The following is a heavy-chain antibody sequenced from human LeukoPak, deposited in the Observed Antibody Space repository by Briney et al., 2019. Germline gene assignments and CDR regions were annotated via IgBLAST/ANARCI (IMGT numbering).Heavy chain of an antibody. V-gene: IGHV3-23*01. CDR2: ISGSGGST. D-gene: IGHD6-19*01. Sequence: PGGSLRPSCAASGFTFSSYAMSWVRQAPGKGLEWVSTISGSGGSTYYADSVKGRFTISRDNSKNTLYLQMNSLRAEDTAVYYCAKDIRSNGWSKYSDYWGQGTLVTVSS. CDR3: AKDIRSNGWSKYSDY. J-gene: IGHJ4*02. CDR1: GFTFSSYA.